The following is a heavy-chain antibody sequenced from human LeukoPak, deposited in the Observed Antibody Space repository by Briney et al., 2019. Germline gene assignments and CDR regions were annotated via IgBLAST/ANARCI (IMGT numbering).Heavy chain of an antibody. D-gene: IGHD4-23*01. J-gene: IGHJ3*02. Sequence: GGSLRLSCAASGFTFTTYSMHWVRQAPGKGLEYVSSISTNGDGTYYAGSVKGRFTISRGNSKSTLYLQMNSLRAEDTAVYYCAKEGGKGAFDIWGQGTMVTVS. V-gene: IGHV3-64*02. CDR3: AKEGGKGAFDI. CDR1: GFTFTTYS. CDR2: ISTNGDGT.